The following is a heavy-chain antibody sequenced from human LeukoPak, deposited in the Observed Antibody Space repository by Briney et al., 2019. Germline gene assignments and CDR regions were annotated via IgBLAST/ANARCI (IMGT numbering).Heavy chain of an antibody. D-gene: IGHD4-17*01. CDR2: MNPNSGNT. CDR1: GYTFTSYD. CDR3: ARSTYGDGYYYMDV. Sequence: ASVKVSCKASGYTFTSYDINWVRQATGQGLEWMGWMNPNSGNTGYAQKFQGRVTMTRNTSISKAYMELSSLRSEDTAVYYCARSTYGDGYYYMDVWGKGTTVTVSS. V-gene: IGHV1-8*01. J-gene: IGHJ6*03.